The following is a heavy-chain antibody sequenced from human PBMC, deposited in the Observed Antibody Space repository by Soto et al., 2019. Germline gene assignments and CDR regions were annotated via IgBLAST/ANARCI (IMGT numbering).Heavy chain of an antibody. CDR1: AGSISSGGYY. D-gene: IGHD2-15*01. Sequence: SETLSLTCTVSAGSISSGGYYWSWIRQHPGKGLEWIGYIYYSGSTYYNPSLKSRVTISVDTSKNQFSLKLSSVTAADTAVYYCARARRCCGGSLTHGWFDPWGQGWLVTVSS. J-gene: IGHJ5*02. CDR2: IYYSGST. CDR3: ARARRCCGGSLTHGWFDP. V-gene: IGHV4-31*03.